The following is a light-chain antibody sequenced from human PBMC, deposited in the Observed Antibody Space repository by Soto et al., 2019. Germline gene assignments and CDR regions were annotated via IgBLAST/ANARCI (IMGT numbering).Light chain of an antibody. V-gene: IGLV1-40*01. CDR1: SSNIGAGYD. CDR2: GND. CDR3: QSYDSSLSGSGGV. J-gene: IGLJ3*02. Sequence: QAVVTQPPSVSGAPGQKVTISCTGSSSNIGAGYDVHWYKQLPGTAPKLLIYGNDNRPSGVPDRFSGSKSGTSASLAITGLQVEDEADYYCQSYDSSLSGSGGVFGGGTKVTVL.